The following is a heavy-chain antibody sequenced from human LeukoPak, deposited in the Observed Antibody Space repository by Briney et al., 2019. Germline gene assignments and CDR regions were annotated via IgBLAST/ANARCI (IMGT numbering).Heavy chain of an antibody. D-gene: IGHD4-11*01. CDR1: GGSISSYY. CDR3: AREAYSNYDYYYYMDV. J-gene: IGHJ6*03. Sequence: SETLSLTCTVSGGSISSYYWSWIRQPAGKGLEWIGRIYTSGSANYNPSLKSRVTMSVDTSKNQFSLKLSSVTAADTAVYYCAREAYSNYDYYYYMDVWGKGTTVTVSS. CDR2: IYTSGSA. V-gene: IGHV4-4*07.